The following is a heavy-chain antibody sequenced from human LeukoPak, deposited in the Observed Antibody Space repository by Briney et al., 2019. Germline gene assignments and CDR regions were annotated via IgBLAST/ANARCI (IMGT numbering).Heavy chain of an antibody. V-gene: IGHV3-30*03. CDR1: GFTFSSYG. CDR2: ISYDGTNK. J-gene: IGHJ4*02. Sequence: GGSLRLSCAVSGFTFSSYGMHWVRQAPGKGLEWMAVISYDGTNKYFADSVKGRFTIARDDAKNSLYLQMSSLRDEDTAVYYCAREAIKDYWGQGTLVTVSS. CDR3: AREAIKDY.